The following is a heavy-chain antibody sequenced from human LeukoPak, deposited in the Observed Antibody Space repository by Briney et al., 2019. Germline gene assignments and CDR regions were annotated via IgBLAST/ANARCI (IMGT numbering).Heavy chain of an antibody. J-gene: IGHJ4*02. V-gene: IGHV3-7*03. D-gene: IGHD3-3*01. CDR1: GFPFSNYW. CDR2: IKEDGSDK. CDR3: AKDRTRQAY. Sequence: GSLRLSFAASGFPFSNYWMSWVRQTPGKGLGWVANIKEDGSDKYYVDSLKGRFTISRDNAKNSLYLQMNSLRAEDTAVYYCAKDRTRQAYWGQGTLVTVSS.